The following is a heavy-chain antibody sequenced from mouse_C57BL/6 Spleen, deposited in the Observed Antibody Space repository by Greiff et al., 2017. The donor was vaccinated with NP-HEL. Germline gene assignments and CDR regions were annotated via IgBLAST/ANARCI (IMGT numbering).Heavy chain of an antibody. Sequence: EVQLQQSGPELVKPGASVKISCKASGYSFTGYYMNWVKQSPEKSLEWIGEINPSTGGTTYNQKFKAKATLTVDKSSSTAYMQLKSLTSEDSAVYYCAIYDEAMDYWGQGTSVTVSS. J-gene: IGHJ4*01. CDR1: GYSFTGYY. V-gene: IGHV1-42*01. D-gene: IGHD2-12*01. CDR2: INPSTGGT. CDR3: AIYDEAMDY.